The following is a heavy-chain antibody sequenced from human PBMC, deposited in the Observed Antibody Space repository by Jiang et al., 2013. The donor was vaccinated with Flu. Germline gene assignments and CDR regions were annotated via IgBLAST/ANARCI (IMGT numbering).Heavy chain of an antibody. V-gene: IGHV1-2*04. D-gene: IGHD2-15*01. CDR3: ARDVGRGFDQ. J-gene: IGHJ4*02. CDR1: RYTFTDFY. CDR2: INPNSGDT. Sequence: KPGASVQVSCKASRYTFTDFYINWVRQAPGQGLEWVGWINPNSGDTNYAQKFEGWVTITRDTSISTVYMEVIRLKSDDTAVYYCARDVGRGFDQWGQGTLVTVSS.